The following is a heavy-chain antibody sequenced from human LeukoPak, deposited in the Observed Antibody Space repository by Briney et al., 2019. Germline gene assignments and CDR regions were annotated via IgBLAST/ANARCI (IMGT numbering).Heavy chain of an antibody. V-gene: IGHV3-23*01. CDR2: ISGSGGAT. J-gene: IGHJ5*02. CDR1: GFTFGNFA. D-gene: IGHD6-13*01. Sequence: SGGSLRLSCAASGFTFGNFAMSWVRQAPGKGLEWVSSISGSGGATYYVGSVKGRFTISRDNSKNTLYLQMNSLRAEDTAVYYCAKTPYSSDWYGYWFDPWGQGTLVTVSS. CDR3: AKTPYSSDWYGYWFDP.